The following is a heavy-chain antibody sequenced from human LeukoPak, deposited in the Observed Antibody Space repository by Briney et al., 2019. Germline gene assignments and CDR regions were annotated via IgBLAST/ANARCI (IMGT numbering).Heavy chain of an antibody. J-gene: IGHJ4*02. D-gene: IGHD6-19*01. CDR2: IIPIFGTA. Sequence: SVKVSCKASGGTFSSYAISWVRQAPGQGLEWMGGIIPIFGTANYAQKFQGRVTITADESTSTAYMELSSLRAEDTAVYYCAKDQRVDDFVAATPRYWGQGTLVTVSS. V-gene: IGHV1-69*13. CDR3: AKDQRVDDFVAATPRY. CDR1: GGTFSSYA.